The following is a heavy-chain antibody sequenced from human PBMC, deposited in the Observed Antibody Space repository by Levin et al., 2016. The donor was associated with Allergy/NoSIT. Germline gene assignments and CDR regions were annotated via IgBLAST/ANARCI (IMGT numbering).Heavy chain of an antibody. Sequence: GESLKISCRGSGFRFRDYGMSWVRQAPGKGLEWVGFVKSSPNGGTSEYDASVKGRFSISRDDSRSSVYLQMNSLTTEDTAIYYCCRDLWTQQTFHGMDAWGQGTTVTVSS. J-gene: IGHJ6*02. CDR2: VKSSPNGGTS. D-gene: IGHD3-16*01. V-gene: IGHV3-49*04. CDR1: GFRFRDYG. CDR3: CRDLWTQQTFHGMDA.